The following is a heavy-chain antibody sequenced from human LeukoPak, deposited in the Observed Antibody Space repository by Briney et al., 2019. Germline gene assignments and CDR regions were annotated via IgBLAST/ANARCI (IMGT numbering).Heavy chain of an antibody. Sequence: GGSLRLSCAASGFTFSSYGMHWVRQAPGKGLEWVAYIQYDGSNQQYADSVKGRFIISRDRSKNIPYLQMNSLRAEDTAVYYCARDYGGSSPFDYWGQGTLVTVSS. CDR1: GFTFSSYG. V-gene: IGHV3-33*05. J-gene: IGHJ4*02. CDR2: IQYDGSNQ. D-gene: IGHD4-23*01. CDR3: ARDYGGSSPFDY.